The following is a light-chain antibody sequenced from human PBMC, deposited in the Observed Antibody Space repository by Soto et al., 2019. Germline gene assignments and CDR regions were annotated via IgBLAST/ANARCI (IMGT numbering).Light chain of an antibody. CDR1: SSDVGSDNL. J-gene: IGLJ2*01. Sequence: QSALTQPASVSGSPGQSITISCTGTSSDVGSDNLVSWYQQHPGKAPKLMVYEGSKRPSGVSNGSSGSNSGNTASLTISGLQAEDEADYCCGSYAGSSTAIFGGGTKLTVL. CDR2: EGS. V-gene: IGLV2-23*01. CDR3: GSYAGSSTAI.